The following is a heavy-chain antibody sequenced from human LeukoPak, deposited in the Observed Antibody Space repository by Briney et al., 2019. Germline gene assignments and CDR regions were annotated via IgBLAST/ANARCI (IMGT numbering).Heavy chain of an antibody. CDR2: IIPMFGTA. Sequence: ASVKVSCKASGGTFSSYAISWVRQAPGQGLEWMGGIIPMFGTANYAQKFQGRVTITTDESTSTAYMELSSLRSEDTAVYYCARPQNYCGGDCYSYAFDIWGQGTMVTVSS. D-gene: IGHD2-21*02. CDR1: GGTFSSYA. J-gene: IGHJ3*02. V-gene: IGHV1-69*05. CDR3: ARPQNYCGGDCYSYAFDI.